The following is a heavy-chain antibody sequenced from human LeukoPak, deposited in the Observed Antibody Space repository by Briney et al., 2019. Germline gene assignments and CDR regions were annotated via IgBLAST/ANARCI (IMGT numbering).Heavy chain of an antibody. Sequence: ASVKVSCKASGYTFSGHYMHWVRQAPGQGLEWMGWIKPSSGATNYAQKFRGRVTMTRDTSNRTSHMELSRLRSDDTALYYCASCYYDSSGYYYFDYWGQGTLVTVSS. CDR1: GYTFSGHY. D-gene: IGHD3-22*01. V-gene: IGHV1-2*02. CDR2: IKPSSGAT. J-gene: IGHJ4*02. CDR3: ASCYYDSSGYYYFDY.